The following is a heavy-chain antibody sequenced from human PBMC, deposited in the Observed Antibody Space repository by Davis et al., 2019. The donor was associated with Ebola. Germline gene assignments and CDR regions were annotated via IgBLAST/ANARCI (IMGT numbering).Heavy chain of an antibody. V-gene: IGHV3-15*01. CDR2: IKSRRDGGTT. CDR3: TTDRGIAIRPLFDS. CDR1: GFTFSDYY. D-gene: IGHD6-13*01. Sequence: GESLKISCAASGFTFSDYYMSWVRQAPGKGLEWVARIKSRRDGGTTDHAAPVRGRFSISRDESRNTVYLQMNSLRIEDTAVYFCTTDRGIAIRPLFDSWGQGTLVTVSS. J-gene: IGHJ4*02.